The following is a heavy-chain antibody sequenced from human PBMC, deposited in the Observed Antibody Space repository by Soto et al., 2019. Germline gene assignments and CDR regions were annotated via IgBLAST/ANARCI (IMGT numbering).Heavy chain of an antibody. J-gene: IGHJ6*02. CDR1: GYSFTSYW. CDR2: IYPGDSDT. Sequence: GESLKISCKGSGYSFTSYWIGWVRQMPGKGLEWMGIIYPGDSDTRYSPSFQGQVTISADKSITTAYLQWSSLKASDTAMYYCARTAAAGKYYYGVDVGGQGTTVTVSS. D-gene: IGHD6-13*01. V-gene: IGHV5-51*01. CDR3: ARTAAAGKYYYGVDV.